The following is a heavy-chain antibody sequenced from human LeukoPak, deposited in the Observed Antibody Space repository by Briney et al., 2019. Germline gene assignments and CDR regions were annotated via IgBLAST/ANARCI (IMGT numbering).Heavy chain of an antibody. CDR1: GYSFTSYW. Sequence: GESLKISCKASGYSFTSYWIGWVRQMPGKGLEWMGIIDPRDSETRYTPSFQGQVTISADKSLSTAYLQWNSLKASDTAMYYCARQTAMGRSGDYWGQGTLVTVSS. V-gene: IGHV5-51*01. CDR2: IDPRDSET. D-gene: IGHD5-18*01. J-gene: IGHJ4*02. CDR3: ARQTAMGRSGDY.